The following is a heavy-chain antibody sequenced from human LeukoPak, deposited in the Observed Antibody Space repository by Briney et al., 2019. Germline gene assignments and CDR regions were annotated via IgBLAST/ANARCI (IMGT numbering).Heavy chain of an antibody. V-gene: IGHV3-48*01. CDR3: VRDDDRPDNGLDY. J-gene: IGHJ4*02. CDR1: GFTFSTYS. D-gene: IGHD3-22*01. Sequence: GGSLRLSCAASGFTFSTYSMNWVRQAPGKGLEWLSYITDNSNTIYYADSVKGRFTISRDNSKNTLYLQMNSLRAEDTAVYYCVRDDDRPDNGLDYWGQGTLVTVSS. CDR2: ITDNSNTI.